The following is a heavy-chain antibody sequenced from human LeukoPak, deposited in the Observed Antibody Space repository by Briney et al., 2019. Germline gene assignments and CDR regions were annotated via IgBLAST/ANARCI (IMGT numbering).Heavy chain of an antibody. CDR3: ARRSRLEWLLESYFDY. CDR1: GYSISSGYY. J-gene: IGHJ4*02. D-gene: IGHD3-3*01. Sequence: PSETLSLTCTVSGYSISSGYYWGWIRQPPGKGLEWIGSIYHSGSTYYNPSLKSRVTISVDTSKNQFSLKLSSVTAADTAVYYCARRSRLEWLLESYFDYWGQGTLVTVSS. V-gene: IGHV4-38-2*02. CDR2: IYHSGST.